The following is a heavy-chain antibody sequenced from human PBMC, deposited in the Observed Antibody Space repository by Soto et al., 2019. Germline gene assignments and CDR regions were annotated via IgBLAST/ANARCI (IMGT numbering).Heavy chain of an antibody. CDR2: IHYSGRT. J-gene: IGHJ3*02. V-gene: IGHV4-59*08. Sequence: QVQLQESGPGLVKPSETLSLTCTVSGDSISNYYWSWIRQPPGKGLEWIGYIHYSGRTHYNPSLKSRLTISLDTSKSQFSLNLSSVTAADTAVYYCARHLWVGSSWYLGALDIWGQGTMVTVSS. CDR1: GDSISNYY. D-gene: IGHD6-13*01. CDR3: ARHLWVGSSWYLGALDI.